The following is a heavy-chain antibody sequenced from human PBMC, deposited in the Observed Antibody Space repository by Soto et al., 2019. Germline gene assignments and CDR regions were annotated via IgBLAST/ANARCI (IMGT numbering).Heavy chain of an antibody. Sequence: QVQLQESGPGLVKPSQTLSLTCTVSGVSISSSGHYWNWVRQHPGKGLEWIGYIDSTENTYYNPSLKSRLGMSIYPSKNQFSLKLTSLSAADKDVYFCALGMVMDVWGKGTKVTVSS. V-gene: IGHV4-31*03. CDR2: IDSTENT. CDR1: GVSISSSGHY. CDR3: ALGMVMDV. J-gene: IGHJ6*03. D-gene: IGHD3-16*01.